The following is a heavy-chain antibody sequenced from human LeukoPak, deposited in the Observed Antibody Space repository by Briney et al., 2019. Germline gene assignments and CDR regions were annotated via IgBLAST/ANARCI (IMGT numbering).Heavy chain of an antibody. CDR1: GYTSTSYA. V-gene: IGHV1-3*01. J-gene: IGHJ4*02. CDR3: ARSRAIGSGWPGNY. D-gene: IGHD6-19*01. CDR2: INAGNGNT. Sequence: ASVKVSCKASGYTSTSYAMHWVRQAPGQRLEWMGWINAGNGNTKYSQRFQGKVTITRDTSASTAYMELSSLRCEDTAVYYCARSRAIGSGWPGNYWGQGTLVTVSS.